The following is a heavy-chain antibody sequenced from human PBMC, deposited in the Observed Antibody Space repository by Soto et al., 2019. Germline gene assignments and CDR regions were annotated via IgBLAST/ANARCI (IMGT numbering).Heavy chain of an antibody. CDR3: ARGQTIRAFEY. CDR2: TYSSGST. J-gene: IGHJ4*02. D-gene: IGHD4-17*01. Sequence: SETLSLTCTVSGASLSAYTWNWIRQSPGKGLEWIGYTYSSGSTSYNPSLESRVTISVDTSMNQFSLKLNSVTAAGTAVYYCARGQTIRAFEYWGQGALVTVSS. V-gene: IGHV4-59*01. CDR1: GASLSAYT.